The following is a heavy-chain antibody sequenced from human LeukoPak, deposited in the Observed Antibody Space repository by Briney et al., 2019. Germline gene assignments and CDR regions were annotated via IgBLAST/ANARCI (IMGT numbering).Heavy chain of an antibody. CDR2: INPNSGGT. CDR1: GYTFTGYY. CDR3: ARPYYDSSGYYGFGY. D-gene: IGHD3-22*01. J-gene: IGHJ4*02. Sequence: ASVKVSCKASGYTFTGYYMHWVRQAPGQGLEGMGWINPNSGGTNYAQKFQGRVTMTRDTSISTAYMELSRLRSDDTAVYYCARPYYDSSGYYGFGYWGQGTLVTVSS. V-gene: IGHV1-2*02.